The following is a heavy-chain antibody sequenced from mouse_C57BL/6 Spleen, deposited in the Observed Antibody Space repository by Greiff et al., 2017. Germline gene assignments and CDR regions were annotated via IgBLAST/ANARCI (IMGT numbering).Heavy chain of an antibody. J-gene: IGHJ3*01. D-gene: IGHD3-2*02. CDR3: ARGNSSGYWFAY. V-gene: IGHV1-80*01. CDR2: IYPGDGDT. CDR1: GYAFSSYW. Sequence: VQLQQSGAELVKPGASVKISCKASGYAFSSYWMTWVKQRPGKGLEWIGQIYPGDGDTNYNGKFKGKATLTADKSSSTAYMQLSSLASEDSAVYFCARGNSSGYWFAYWGQGTLVTVSA.